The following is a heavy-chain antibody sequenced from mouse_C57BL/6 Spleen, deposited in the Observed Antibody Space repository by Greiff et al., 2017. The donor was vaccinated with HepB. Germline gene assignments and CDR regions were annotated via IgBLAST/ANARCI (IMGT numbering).Heavy chain of an antibody. V-gene: IGHV1-26*01. Sequence: EVQLQQSGPELVKPGASVKISCKASGYTFTDYYMNWVKQSHGKSLEWIGDINPNNGGTSYNQKFKGKATLTVDKSSSTAYMELRSLTSEDSAVYYCARLITTGYYFDDWGQGTTLTVSS. J-gene: IGHJ2*01. CDR1: GYTFTDYY. CDR2: INPNNGGT. CDR3: ARLITTGYYFDD. D-gene: IGHD2-4*01.